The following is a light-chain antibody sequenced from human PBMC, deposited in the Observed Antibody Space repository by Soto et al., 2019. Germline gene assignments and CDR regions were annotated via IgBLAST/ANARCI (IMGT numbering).Light chain of an antibody. CDR2: EVS. Sequence: QSVLTQPASVSGSPGQSITISCTGTSSDVGTYNYVSWYQQHPGKAPKLIIYEVSNRPSGVSNRFPGSKSGNTASLTISGLQAEDEADYYCSSYTSSTDYVFGTGTKVTVL. CDR1: SSDVGTYNY. V-gene: IGLV2-14*01. CDR3: SSYTSSTDYV. J-gene: IGLJ1*01.